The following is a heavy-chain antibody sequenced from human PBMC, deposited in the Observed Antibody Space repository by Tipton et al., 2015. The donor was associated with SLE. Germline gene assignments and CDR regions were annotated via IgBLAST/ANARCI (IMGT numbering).Heavy chain of an antibody. Sequence: LRLSCTVSGGSISSYYWSWIRQPPGKGLEWIGYIYYSGSTNYNPSLKSRVTISVDTSKNQFSLKLSSVTAADTAVYYRARSWGSSGRGDAFDIWGQGTMVTVSS. CDR2: IYYSGST. CDR1: GGSISSYY. V-gene: IGHV4-59*01. CDR3: ARSWGSSGRGDAFDI. J-gene: IGHJ3*02. D-gene: IGHD6-19*01.